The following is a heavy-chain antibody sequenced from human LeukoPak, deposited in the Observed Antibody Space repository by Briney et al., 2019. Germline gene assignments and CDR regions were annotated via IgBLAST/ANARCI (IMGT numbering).Heavy chain of an antibody. Sequence: GESLKISCKGSGYSFTSYWISWVRQMPGKGLEWRGRIDPSDSYTNYSPSFQGHVTISADKSISTAYLQWSSLKASDAAMYYCARRFGDHWYFDLWGRGTLVTVSS. V-gene: IGHV5-10-1*01. D-gene: IGHD3-16*01. J-gene: IGHJ2*01. CDR1: GYSFTSYW. CDR2: IDPSDSYT. CDR3: ARRFGDHWYFDL.